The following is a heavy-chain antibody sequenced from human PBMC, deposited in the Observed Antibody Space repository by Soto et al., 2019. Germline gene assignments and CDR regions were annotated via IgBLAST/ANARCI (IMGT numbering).Heavy chain of an antibody. CDR1: GGSISSYY. J-gene: IGHJ5*02. D-gene: IGHD3-3*01. Sequence: QVQLQESGPGLVKPSETLSLTCTVSGGSISSYYWSWIRQPPGKGLEWIGYIYYSGSTNYNPSLKSRVTISVDTSKNQFSLKLSSVTAADTAVYYCARQETPHSYDFWSGYHNWFDPWGQGTLVTVSS. CDR2: IYYSGST. CDR3: ARQETPHSYDFWSGYHNWFDP. V-gene: IGHV4-59*08.